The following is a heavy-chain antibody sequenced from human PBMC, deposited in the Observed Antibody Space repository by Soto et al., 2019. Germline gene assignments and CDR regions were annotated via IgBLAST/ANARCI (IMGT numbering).Heavy chain of an antibody. D-gene: IGHD1-26*01. J-gene: IGHJ6*02. CDR2: IYHSGVT. CDR3: ARFILRGARYYYYYYGMDV. CDR1: GDSISNGYY. V-gene: IGHV4-38-2*01. Sequence: SETLSLTCVVSGDSISNGYYWAWIRQSPGRGLEWIGSIYHSGVTYYNPSLKSRVTISVDTSKNQFSLTLSSVTAADTAVYYCARFILRGARYYYYYYGMDVWGQGTTVTVYS.